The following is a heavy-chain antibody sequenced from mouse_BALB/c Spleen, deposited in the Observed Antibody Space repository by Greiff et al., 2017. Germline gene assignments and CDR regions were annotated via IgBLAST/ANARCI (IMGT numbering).Heavy chain of an antibody. J-gene: IGHJ1*01. Sequence: VQLQQSGTVLARPGASVKMSCKASGYTFTSYWMHWVKQRPGQGLEWIGAIYPGNSDTSYNQKFKGKAKLTAVTSTSTAYMELSSLTNEDSAVYYCTRGRSSYSYWYFDVWGAGTTVTVSS. CDR1: GYTFTSYW. CDR2: IYPGNSDT. D-gene: IGHD1-1*01. V-gene: IGHV1-5*01. CDR3: TRGRSSYSYWYFDV.